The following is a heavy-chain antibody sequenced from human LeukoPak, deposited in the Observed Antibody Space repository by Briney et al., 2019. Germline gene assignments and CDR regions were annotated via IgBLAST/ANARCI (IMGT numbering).Heavy chain of an antibody. D-gene: IGHD3-3*01. CDR3: ARGGGTIYGVRND. J-gene: IGHJ4*02. V-gene: IGHV1-2*02. Sequence: ASVKVSCKASGYTFTGYYMHWVRQAPGQGLEWMGWINPSSGDANYAQKFQGRVTMTRDTSISTAYMELRRLRSDDTAVYYCARGGGTIYGVRNDWGQGTLVTVSP. CDR1: GYTFTGYY. CDR2: INPSSGDA.